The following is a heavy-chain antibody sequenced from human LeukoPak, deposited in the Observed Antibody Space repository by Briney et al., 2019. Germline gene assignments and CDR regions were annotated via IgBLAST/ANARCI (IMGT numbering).Heavy chain of an antibody. CDR3: ARALPTTVTNPFFDY. V-gene: IGHV1-46*01. D-gene: IGHD4-11*01. J-gene: IGHJ4*02. CDR2: INPDSGST. Sequence: ASVKVSCKASGYTFTSYHMHWVRQAPGQGLEWMGIINPDSGSTSYAQKFQGRVTMTRDTSTSTVYMELSSLRPEDTAVCYCARALPTTVTNPFFDYWGQGTLVTVSS. CDR1: GYTFTSYH.